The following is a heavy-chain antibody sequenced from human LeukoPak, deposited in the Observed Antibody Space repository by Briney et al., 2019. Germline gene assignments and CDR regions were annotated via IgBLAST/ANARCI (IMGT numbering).Heavy chain of an antibody. D-gene: IGHD1-14*01. CDR1: GFTFSSYG. J-gene: IGHJ6*04. CDR2: IWYDGSNK. Sequence: GGSPRLSCPASGFTFSSYGMHWVRQAPGKGLEWVAVIWYDGSNKYYADSVKGRFTISRDNSKNTLYLQMNSLRAEDTAVYYCAKGSRYGPFVPLDVWGKGTTVTVSS. CDR3: AKGSRYGPFVPLDV. V-gene: IGHV3-33*06.